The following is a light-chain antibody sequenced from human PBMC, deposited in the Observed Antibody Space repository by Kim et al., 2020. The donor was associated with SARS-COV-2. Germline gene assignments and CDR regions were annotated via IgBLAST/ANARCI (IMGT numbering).Light chain of an antibody. CDR3: QVWDSTNDHRV. Sequence: SYELTQLPSVSVAPGKTARITCGGDNIETKSVHWYQQSPGQAPVLVIYSDSVRPSGIPERLSGSNSGNTATLTISRVEAGDEADYYCQVWDSTNDHRVFGGGTQLTVL. J-gene: IGLJ3*02. CDR2: SDS. CDR1: NIETKS. V-gene: IGLV3-21*04.